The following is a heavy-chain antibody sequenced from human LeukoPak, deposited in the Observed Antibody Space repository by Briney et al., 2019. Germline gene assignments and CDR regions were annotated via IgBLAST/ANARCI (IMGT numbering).Heavy chain of an antibody. J-gene: IGHJ6*03. CDR2: INPSGGST. Sequence: ASVKVSCKASGYTFTSYYMHWVRQAPGQGLEWMGIINPSGGSTSYAQKFQGRVTMTRDMSRSTIYMELSSLRSEDTAVYYCARAAGQLVHSPLYYYYMDVWGKGTTVTVSS. V-gene: IGHV1-46*01. CDR3: ARAAGQLVHSPLYYYYMDV. CDR1: GYTFTSYY. D-gene: IGHD6-6*01.